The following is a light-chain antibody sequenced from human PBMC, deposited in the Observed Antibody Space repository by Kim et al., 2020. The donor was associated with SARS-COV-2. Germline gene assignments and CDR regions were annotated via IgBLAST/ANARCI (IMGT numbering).Light chain of an antibody. V-gene: IGLV7-43*01. CDR2: GTT. Sequence: PGGTVTLTCASSAGAVTPTFYSSWFQPKPGQAPRPLIFGTTNKHSWTPARFSGSLLGGKAALTLSGVQAEDEADYYCLLFFGGSYVFGSGTKVTVL. CDR1: AGAVTPTFY. CDR3: LLFFGGSYV. J-gene: IGLJ1*01.